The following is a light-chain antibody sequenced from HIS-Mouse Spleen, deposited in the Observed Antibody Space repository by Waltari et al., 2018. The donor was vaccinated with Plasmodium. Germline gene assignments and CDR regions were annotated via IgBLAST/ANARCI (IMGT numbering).Light chain of an antibody. CDR1: QSVSIN. Sequence: ELVMTQSPPTLSLSPGERATLSCRASQSVSINLAWYQQKPGQAPRLLIYGASTRATGIPARFSGSGSGTEFTLTISSLQSEDFAVYYCQQYNNWSFTFGPGTKVDIK. CDR2: GAS. J-gene: IGKJ3*01. V-gene: IGKV3-15*01. CDR3: QQYNNWSFT.